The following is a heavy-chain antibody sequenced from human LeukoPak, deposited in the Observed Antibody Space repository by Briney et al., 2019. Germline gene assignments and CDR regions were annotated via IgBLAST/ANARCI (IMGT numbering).Heavy chain of an antibody. J-gene: IGHJ4*02. CDR3: AREVRGVAPGDY. Sequence: GGSLRLYCAASGFTFSSYGMHWVRQASGKGLEWVAVIWYDGSNKYYADSVKGRFTISRDNSKNTLYLQMNSLRAEDTAVYYCAREVRGVAPGDYWGQGTLVTVSS. CDR1: GFTFSSYG. CDR2: IWYDGSNK. D-gene: IGHD3-10*01. V-gene: IGHV3-33*01.